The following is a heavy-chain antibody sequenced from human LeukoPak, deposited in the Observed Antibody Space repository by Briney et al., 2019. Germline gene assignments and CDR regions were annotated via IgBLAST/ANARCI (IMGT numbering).Heavy chain of an antibody. Sequence: TLSLTCTVSGGSISSYYWSWIRQPPGKGLEWIGYIYYSGSTYYNPSLKSRVTISVDTSKHQFSLKLSSVTAADTAVYYCARVNQRYCSGGSCYSGSGVYWGQGTLVTVSS. CDR3: ARVNQRYCSGGSCYSGSGVY. V-gene: IGHV4-30-4*08. CDR2: IYYSGST. CDR1: GGSISSYY. J-gene: IGHJ4*02. D-gene: IGHD2-15*01.